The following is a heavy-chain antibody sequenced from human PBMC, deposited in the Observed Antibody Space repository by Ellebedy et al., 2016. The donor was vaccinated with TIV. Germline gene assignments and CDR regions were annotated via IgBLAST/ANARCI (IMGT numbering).Heavy chain of an antibody. D-gene: IGHD6-19*01. CDR3: ARGDTSGWYWEIDY. V-gene: IGHV1-2*02. Sequence: AASVKVSCKASGYTFSAYYMHWVRQAPGQGLEWMGWININSGGTNYAQKFQGRVTMTRDTSISTAYVDLSRLRSDDTAVYYCARGDTSGWYWEIDYWGQGTLVTVSS. CDR2: ININSGGT. CDR1: GYTFSAYY. J-gene: IGHJ4*02.